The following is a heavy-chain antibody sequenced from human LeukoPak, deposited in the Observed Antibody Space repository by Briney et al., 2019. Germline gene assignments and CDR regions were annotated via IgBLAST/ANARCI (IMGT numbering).Heavy chain of an antibody. CDR1: GFTFSSYA. CDR2: ISGSGGST. CDR3: ARVRDSSGSLYHFDY. J-gene: IGHJ4*02. D-gene: IGHD3-22*01. Sequence: GGSLRLSCAASGFTFSSYAMSWVRQAPGKGLEWVSGISGSGGSTYYADSVKGRFTISRDNSKNTLYLQMNSLRAEDTAVYYCARVRDSSGSLYHFDYWGQGTLVTVSS. V-gene: IGHV3-23*01.